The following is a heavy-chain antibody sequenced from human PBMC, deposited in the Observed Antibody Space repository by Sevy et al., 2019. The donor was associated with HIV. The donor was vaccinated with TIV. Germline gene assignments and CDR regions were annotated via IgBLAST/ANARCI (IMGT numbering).Heavy chain of an antibody. J-gene: IGHJ4*02. CDR3: ARGPSFLVVSDAPVDY. V-gene: IGHV3-48*01. D-gene: IGHD2-8*02. CDR2: INSRSSTI. Sequence: GGSLRLSCVASVFTFSTNSMNWVRQAPGKGLEWVSYINSRSSTIHYADSVKGRFTIFRDNAQNSLYLQMNSLRGEDTAVYYCARGPSFLVVSDAPVDYWGQGTLVTVSS. CDR1: VFTFSTNS.